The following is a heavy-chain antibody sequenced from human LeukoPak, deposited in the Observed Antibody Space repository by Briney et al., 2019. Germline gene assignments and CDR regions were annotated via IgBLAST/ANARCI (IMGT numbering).Heavy chain of an antibody. V-gene: IGHV4-34*01. CDR1: GGSFSVYY. Sequence: SETLSLTCAVYGGSFSVYYWSWIRQPPGKGLEWIGEINHSGSTNYNPSLKSRVTISVDTSKNQFSLKLSSVTAADTAVYYCASRYSSSVNWFDPWGQGTLVTVSS. J-gene: IGHJ5*02. D-gene: IGHD6-6*01. CDR2: INHSGST. CDR3: ASRYSSSVNWFDP.